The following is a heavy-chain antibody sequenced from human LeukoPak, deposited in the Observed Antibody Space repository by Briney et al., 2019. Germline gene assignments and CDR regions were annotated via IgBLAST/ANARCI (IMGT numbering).Heavy chain of an antibody. CDR1: GGSISSYY. J-gene: IGHJ3*02. V-gene: IGHV4-59*01. Sequence: PSETLSLTCTVSGGSISSYYWSWIRQPPGKRLEWIGYIYYSGSTSYNPSLKSRVTISVETSKNQISLKLSSVTAADTAVYYCARDLGVMVRAFDIWGQGTMVTVSS. CDR3: ARDLGVMVRAFDI. D-gene: IGHD5-18*01. CDR2: IYYSGST.